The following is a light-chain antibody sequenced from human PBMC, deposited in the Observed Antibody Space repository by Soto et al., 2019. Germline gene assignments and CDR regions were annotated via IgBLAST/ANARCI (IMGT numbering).Light chain of an antibody. CDR3: QQSRDWPLT. V-gene: IGKV3-11*01. Sequence: ETVLTQSPATLSLSPGERATVSCRASQSVSNYLAWYQQKPGQAPRLLMYDASNRATGIPARFSGSGSGTDFTLTITSLEPEDFAVYYCQQSRDWPLTFGGGTKVEIK. CDR1: QSVSNY. CDR2: DAS. J-gene: IGKJ4*01.